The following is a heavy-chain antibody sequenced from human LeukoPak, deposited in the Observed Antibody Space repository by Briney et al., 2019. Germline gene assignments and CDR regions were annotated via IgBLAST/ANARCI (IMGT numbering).Heavy chain of an antibody. CDR3: AKGKTGGYYYYYMDV. V-gene: IGHV3-23*01. D-gene: IGHD1-1*01. Sequence: HPGGSLRLSCAASGFTFSSYAMSWVRRAPGKGLEWVSAISGSGGSTYYADSVKGRFTISRDNSKNTRYVQMNSLRAEDTAVYYCAKGKTGGYYYYYMDVWGKGTTVTVSS. CDR1: GFTFSSYA. CDR2: ISGSGGST. J-gene: IGHJ6*03.